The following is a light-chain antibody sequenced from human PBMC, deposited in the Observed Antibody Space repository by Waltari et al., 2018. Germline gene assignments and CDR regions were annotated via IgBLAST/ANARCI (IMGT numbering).Light chain of an antibody. J-gene: IGLJ3*02. CDR2: GST. CDR1: GSNIGAGYD. V-gene: IGLV1-40*01. Sequence: QSVLTQPPSVSGAPGQRVTISCTGSGSNIGAGYDVHWYQQLPRAAPKLLIYGSTSRPLGVPDRFFGSTSGTSASLAITGLQAEDEADYYCQSYDTSLRVVFGGGTKLT. CDR3: QSYDTSLRVV.